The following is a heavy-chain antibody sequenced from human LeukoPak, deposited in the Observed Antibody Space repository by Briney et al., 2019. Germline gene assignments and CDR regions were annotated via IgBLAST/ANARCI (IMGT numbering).Heavy chain of an antibody. V-gene: IGHV4-34*01. D-gene: IGHD3-3*01. CDR1: GGSISSDY. CDR2: INHSGST. J-gene: IGHJ4*02. Sequence: PSETLSLTCTVSGGSISSDYWSWIRQPAGKGLEWIGEINHSGSTNYNPSLKSRVTISVDTSKNQFSLKLSSVTAADTAVYYCARGKGFWSGYYFDYWGQGTLVTVSS. CDR3: ARGKGFWSGYYFDY.